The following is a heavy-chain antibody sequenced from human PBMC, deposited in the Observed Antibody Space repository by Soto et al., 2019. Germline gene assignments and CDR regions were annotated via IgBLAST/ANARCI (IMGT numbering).Heavy chain of an antibody. Sequence: VGSLRLSCAASGFTFSSYAMSWVRQAPGKGLEWVSAISGSGGSTYYADSVKGRFTISRDNSKNTLYLQMNSLRAEDTAVYYCARKYDSSGYCLDYWGQGTLVTVSS. CDR2: ISGSGGST. CDR1: GFTFSSYA. J-gene: IGHJ4*02. V-gene: IGHV3-23*01. CDR3: ARKYDSSGYCLDY. D-gene: IGHD3-22*01.